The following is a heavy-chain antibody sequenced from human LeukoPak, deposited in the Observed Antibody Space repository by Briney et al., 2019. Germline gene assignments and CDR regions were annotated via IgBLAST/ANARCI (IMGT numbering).Heavy chain of an antibody. CDR1: GGSFSGYY. CDR2: INHSGST. D-gene: IGHD3-10*01. CDR3: AGGRDGSGSYYNWFDP. V-gene: IGHV4-34*01. Sequence: PSETLSLTCAVYGGSFSGYYWSWIRQPPGKGLEWIGEINHSGSTNYNPSLKSRVTISVDTSKNQFSLKLSSVTAADTAVYYCAGGRDGSGSYYNWFDPWGQGTLVTVSS. J-gene: IGHJ5*02.